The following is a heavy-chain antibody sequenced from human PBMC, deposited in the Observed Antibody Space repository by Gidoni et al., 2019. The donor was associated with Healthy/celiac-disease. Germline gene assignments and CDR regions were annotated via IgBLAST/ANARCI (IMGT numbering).Heavy chain of an antibody. D-gene: IGHD6-13*01. CDR2: ISWNSGSI. J-gene: IGHJ4*02. CDR1: GFTFDDYA. Sequence: EVQLVESGGGLVQPGRSLRLSCAASGFTFDDYAMHWVRQAPGKGLEWVSGISWNSGSIGYADSVKGRFTISRDNAKNSLYLQMNSLRAEDTALYYCAKDNFSSWYTSGGYFDYWGQGTLVTVSS. V-gene: IGHV3-9*01. CDR3: AKDNFSSWYTSGGYFDY.